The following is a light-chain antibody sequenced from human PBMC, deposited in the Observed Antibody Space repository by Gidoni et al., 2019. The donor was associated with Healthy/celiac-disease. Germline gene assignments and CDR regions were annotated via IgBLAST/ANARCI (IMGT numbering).Light chain of an antibody. CDR3: QVWDSSSDQSEV. Sequence: SYVLTQPPSVSVDPGQTARITCGGNNMGSKSVHWYQQKPGQAPVLVVYDDSARPSGIPERFSGSNSGNTATLTSSRVEAGDEADYYCQVWDSSSDQSEVFGTGTKVTVL. CDR1: NMGSKS. J-gene: IGLJ1*01. V-gene: IGLV3-21*02. CDR2: DDS.